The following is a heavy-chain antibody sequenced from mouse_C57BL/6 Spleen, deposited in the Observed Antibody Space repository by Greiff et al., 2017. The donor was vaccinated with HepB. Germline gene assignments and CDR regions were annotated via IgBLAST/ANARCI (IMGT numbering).Heavy chain of an antibody. CDR2: IDPETGGT. J-gene: IGHJ3*01. D-gene: IGHD4-1*01. V-gene: IGHV1-15*01. CDR3: TRYSWDEGFAY. CDR1: GYTFTDYE. Sequence: QVQLQQSGAELVRPGASVTLSCKASGYTFTDYEMHWVKQTPVHGLEWIGAIDPETGGTAYNQKFKGKAILTADKSSSTAYMELRSLTSEDSAVYYCTRYSWDEGFAYWGQGTLVTVSA.